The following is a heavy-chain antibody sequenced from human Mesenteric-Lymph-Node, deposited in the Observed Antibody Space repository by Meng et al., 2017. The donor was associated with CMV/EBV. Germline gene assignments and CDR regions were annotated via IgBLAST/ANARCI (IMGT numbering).Heavy chain of an antibody. J-gene: IGHJ6*02. D-gene: IGHD4-11*01. CDR3: ARFTGGLDV. V-gene: IGHV3-21*01. CDR1: GFPFRSYN. Sequence: GESLKISCAASGFPFRSYNMNWVRQAPGKGPEWVSSITSSGSHMYYADSVKGRFTISRDNAGSSLFLQMNSLRGEDTAVYYCARFTGGLDVWGQGTPVTVSS. CDR2: ITSSGSHM.